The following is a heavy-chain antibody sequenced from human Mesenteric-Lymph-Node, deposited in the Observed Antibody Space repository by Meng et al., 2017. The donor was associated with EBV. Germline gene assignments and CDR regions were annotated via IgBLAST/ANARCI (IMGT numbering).Heavy chain of an antibody. D-gene: IGHD6-6*01. Sequence: QGQLVQSGAEVKKPGALVRVSCKASGYSFTRYYIHWVRQAPGQGLEWMGIINPSGGSTSYAQKFQGRVTVTMDTSTSTVYMELRSLRSEDTAVYYCAREGLSSSSYYFDFWGQGTLVTVSS. V-gene: IGHV1-46*01. CDR3: AREGLSSSSYYFDF. CDR2: INPSGGST. CDR1: GYSFTRYY. J-gene: IGHJ4*02.